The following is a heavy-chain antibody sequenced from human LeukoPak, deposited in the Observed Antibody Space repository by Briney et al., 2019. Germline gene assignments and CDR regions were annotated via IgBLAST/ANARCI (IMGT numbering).Heavy chain of an antibody. CDR1: GFTFSSYW. D-gene: IGHD6-13*01. J-gene: IGHJ3*02. CDR3: ARVGIAAPPI. CDR2: INSDGSST. V-gene: IGHV3-74*01. Sequence: GGSLRLSCAASGFTFSSYWMHWVRQAPGKGLVWVSCINSDGSSTSYADSVKGRFTISRDNAKNTLYLQMNSLRAEDTAVYYCARVGIAAPPIWGQGTMVTVSS.